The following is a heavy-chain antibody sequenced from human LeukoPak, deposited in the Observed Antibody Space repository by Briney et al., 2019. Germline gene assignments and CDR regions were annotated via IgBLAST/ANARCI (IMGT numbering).Heavy chain of an antibody. V-gene: IGHV4-39*01. J-gene: IGHJ3*01. CDR2: IYYNGGT. CDR3: GNSDF. D-gene: IGHD2/OR15-2a*01. CDR1: GGSISSSSYY. Sequence: SETLSLTCTVSGGSISSSSYYWGWIRQPPGKGLEWIGSIYYNGGTYYNPSLRSRVTMSVDTSKNQFSLKLTSVTAADTAVYYCGNSDFWGQGTMDIVSS.